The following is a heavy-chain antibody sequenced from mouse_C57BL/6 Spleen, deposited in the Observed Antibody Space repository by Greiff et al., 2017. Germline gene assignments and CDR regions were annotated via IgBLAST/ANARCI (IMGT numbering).Heavy chain of an antibody. J-gene: IGHJ4*01. D-gene: IGHD2-4*01. Sequence: VQLQQSGPELVKPGASVKISCKASGYTFTDYYMNWVKQSHGQSLEWIGDINPNNGGTSYNQKFKGKATVTVDKSSSTAYMELRSLTSEDSAVYYCASRNDYDDGYAMDYWGQGTSVTVSS. CDR1: GYTFTDYY. CDR2: INPNNGGT. V-gene: IGHV1-26*01. CDR3: ASRNDYDDGYAMDY.